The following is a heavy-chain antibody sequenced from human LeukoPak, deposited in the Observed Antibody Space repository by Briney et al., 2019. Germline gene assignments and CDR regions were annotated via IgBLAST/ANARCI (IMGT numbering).Heavy chain of an antibody. Sequence: ESLKISCKGSGYSFTSYWIGWVRQMPGKGLEWMGIIYPGDSDTRYSPSFQGQVTISADKSISTAYLQWSSLKASDTAMYYCARQKKDYYDSSGPPDAFDIWGQGTMVTVSS. CDR2: IYPGDSDT. CDR1: GYSFTSYW. V-gene: IGHV5-51*01. D-gene: IGHD3-22*01. J-gene: IGHJ3*02. CDR3: ARQKKDYYDSSGPPDAFDI.